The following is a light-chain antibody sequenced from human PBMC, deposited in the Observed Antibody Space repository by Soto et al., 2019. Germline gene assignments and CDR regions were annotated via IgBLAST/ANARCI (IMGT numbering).Light chain of an antibody. CDR1: QSISSW. V-gene: IGKV1-5*03. CDR3: QQYGRTSWT. Sequence: DIQMTQSPSTLSASVGDRVTITCRASQSISSWLAWYQQKPGKAPKLLIQKASSLESGVPSRFSGSGSGTDFTLTISRLEPEDFAVYYCQQYGRTSWTFGQGTKVEIK. J-gene: IGKJ1*01. CDR2: KAS.